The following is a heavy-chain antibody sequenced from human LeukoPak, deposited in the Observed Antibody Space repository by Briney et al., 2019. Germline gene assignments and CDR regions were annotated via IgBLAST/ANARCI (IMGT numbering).Heavy chain of an antibody. J-gene: IGHJ4*02. CDR3: AVTWPLGYYYFDY. CDR1: GGTFSSYA. V-gene: IGHV1-69*05. CDR2: IIPIFGTA. Sequence: SVKVSCKASGGTFSSYAISWVRQAPGQGLEWMGRIIPIFGTANYAQKFQGRVTITTDESTSTAYMELSSLRSEDTAVYYCAVTWPLGYYYFDYWSQGTLVTVSS. D-gene: IGHD7-27*01.